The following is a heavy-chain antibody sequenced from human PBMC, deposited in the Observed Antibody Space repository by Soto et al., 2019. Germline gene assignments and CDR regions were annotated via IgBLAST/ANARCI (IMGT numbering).Heavy chain of an antibody. CDR2: IYYSGST. CDR3: ARPSITMVRGVTPSWFDP. J-gene: IGHJ5*02. D-gene: IGHD3-10*01. Sequence: PSETLSLTCTVSGGSISSSSYYWGWIRQPPGKGLEWIGSIYYSGSTYYNPSLKSRVTISVDTSKNQLSLKLSSVTAADTAVYYCARPSITMVRGVTPSWFDPWGQGTLVTVSS. CDR1: GGSISSSSYY. V-gene: IGHV4-39*01.